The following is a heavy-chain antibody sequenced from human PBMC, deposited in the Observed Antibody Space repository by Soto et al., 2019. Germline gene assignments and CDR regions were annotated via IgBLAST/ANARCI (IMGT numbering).Heavy chain of an antibody. CDR3: ARGVPGYSSSWYAY. CDR2: INDGGTT. J-gene: IGHJ4*02. CDR1: GGSFSGHY. V-gene: IGHV4-34*01. D-gene: IGHD6-13*01. Sequence: PSETLSLTCAVYGGSFSGHYWSWIRQPPGKGLEWIGEINDGGTTNYNPSLKSQVIISVDTSKNQFSLKLRSVTAADTAVYYCARGVPGYSSSWYAYWGQGTLVTVSS.